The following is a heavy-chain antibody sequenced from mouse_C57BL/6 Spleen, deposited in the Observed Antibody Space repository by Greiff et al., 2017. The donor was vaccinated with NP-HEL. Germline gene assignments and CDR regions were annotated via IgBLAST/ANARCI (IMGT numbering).Heavy chain of an antibody. CDR2: IDPEDGDT. D-gene: IGHD2-5*01. J-gene: IGHJ4*01. CDR3: TTPAYYSNRYAMDY. Sequence: VQLKQSGAELVRPGASVKLSCTASGFNIKDYYMHWVKQRPEQGLEWIGRIDPEDGDTEYAPKFQGKATMTADTSSNTAYLQLSSLTSEDTAVYYCTTPAYYSNRYAMDYWGQGTSVTVSS. CDR1: GFNIKDYY. V-gene: IGHV14-1*01.